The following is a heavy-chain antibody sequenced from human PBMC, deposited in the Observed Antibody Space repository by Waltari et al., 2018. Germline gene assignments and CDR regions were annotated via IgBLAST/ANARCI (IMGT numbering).Heavy chain of an antibody. J-gene: IGHJ4*02. CDR3: TTFANYGGNSEKAFDY. CDR1: GFTFNNAW. D-gene: IGHD4-17*01. V-gene: IGHV3-15*01. CDR2: IKSKTDGGTT. Sequence: EVQLVESGGGLVKPGGSLRLSCEASGFTFNNAWMSWVRQAPGKGLEWGGHIKSKTDGGTTDYAAPVKGRFTISRDDSKTTLYLQMNSLKNEDTAVYYCTTFANYGGNSEKAFDYWGQGSLVTVSS.